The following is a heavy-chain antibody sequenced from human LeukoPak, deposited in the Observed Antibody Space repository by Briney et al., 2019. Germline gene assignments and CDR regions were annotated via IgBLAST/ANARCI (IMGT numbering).Heavy chain of an antibody. J-gene: IGHJ4*02. CDR2: IYYSGST. Sequence: SQTLSLTCTVSGGSISSGDYYWSWLLQPPGKGLEWIGYIYYSGSTYYNPSLKSRVTITVDKSKNQFSLKLSSVTAADTAVYYCARGSITMIALGYWGQGTLVTVSS. D-gene: IGHD3-22*01. CDR1: GGSISSGDYY. V-gene: IGHV4-30-4*08. CDR3: ARGSITMIALGY.